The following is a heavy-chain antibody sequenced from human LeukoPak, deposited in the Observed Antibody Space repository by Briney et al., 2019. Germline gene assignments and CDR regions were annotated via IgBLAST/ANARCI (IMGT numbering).Heavy chain of an antibody. V-gene: IGHV4-39*07. Sequence: SETLSLTCTVSGGSISSSSYYWGWIRQPPGKGLEWIGEINHSGSTNYNPSLKSRVTISVDTSKNQFSLKLSSVTAADTAVYYCARGLPENYDILTGYHDYWGQGTLVTVSS. D-gene: IGHD3-9*01. J-gene: IGHJ4*02. CDR3: ARGLPENYDILTGYHDY. CDR2: INHSGST. CDR1: GGSISSSSYY.